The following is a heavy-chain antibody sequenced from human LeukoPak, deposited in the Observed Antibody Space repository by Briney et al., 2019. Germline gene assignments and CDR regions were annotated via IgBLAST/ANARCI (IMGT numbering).Heavy chain of an antibody. Sequence: GGSLRLSCAASGLTVSSNYMSWVRQAPGKGLEWVSVIYSGGSTYYADSVKGRFAISRDNSKNTLYLQMNSLRAEDTAVYYCARDKAQGIAAAGPPGGYYMDVWGKGTTVTVSS. V-gene: IGHV3-53*01. J-gene: IGHJ6*03. CDR3: ARDKAQGIAAAGPPGGYYMDV. CDR1: GLTVSSNY. CDR2: IYSGGST. D-gene: IGHD6-13*01.